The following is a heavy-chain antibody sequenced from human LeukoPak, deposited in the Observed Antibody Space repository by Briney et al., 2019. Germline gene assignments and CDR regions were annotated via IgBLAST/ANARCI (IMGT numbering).Heavy chain of an antibody. J-gene: IGHJ4*02. V-gene: IGHV4-59*08. CDR1: GRSISSYY. CDR2: IYYRGSP. D-gene: IGHD5-24*01. CDR3: ARHGDGYNSYFDY. Sequence: SATLSLTCTVSGRSISSYYWSWIRQPPGKGLEWIGFIYYRGSPNHNPPLKRLVTISVDTSKNQFSLKLSSVTAADTAVYYCARHGDGYNSYFDYWGQGTLVTVSS.